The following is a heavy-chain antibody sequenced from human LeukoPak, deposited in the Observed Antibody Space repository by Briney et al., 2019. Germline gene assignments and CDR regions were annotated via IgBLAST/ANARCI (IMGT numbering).Heavy chain of an antibody. CDR1: GFTFSSYW. CDR3: ARDSVAVPAAMLWGPEYFQH. J-gene: IGHJ1*01. CDR2: INSDGSST. Sequence: PGGSLRLSYAASGFTFSSYWMHWVRQAPGKGLVWVSRINSDGSSTGYADSVKGRFNISRDNAKNSLYLQMNSLRAEDTAVYYCARDSVAVPAAMLWGPEYFQHWGQGTLVTVYS. D-gene: IGHD2-2*01. V-gene: IGHV3-74*01.